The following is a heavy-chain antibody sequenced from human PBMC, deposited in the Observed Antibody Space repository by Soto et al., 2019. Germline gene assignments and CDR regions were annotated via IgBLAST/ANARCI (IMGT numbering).Heavy chain of an antibody. CDR2: ISHSVSP. CDR3: AVSIEVAGYYFDH. Sequence: QVQLQESGPGLVKPSGTLSLTCGVSGGSISTSNWWTWVRQPPGKGLQWIGEISHSVSPNYNPSLLSRATISVDKSKNQFSLKLTSVTAAYTAVYYCAVSIEVAGYYFDHWGQGNLVTVSS. J-gene: IGHJ4*02. V-gene: IGHV4-4*02. CDR1: GGSISTSNW. D-gene: IGHD6-19*01.